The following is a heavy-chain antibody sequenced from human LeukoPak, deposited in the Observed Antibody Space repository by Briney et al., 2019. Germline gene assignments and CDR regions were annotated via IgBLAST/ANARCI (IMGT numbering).Heavy chain of an antibody. V-gene: IGHV3-23*01. CDR2: ISGSGDST. D-gene: IGHD6-13*01. CDR3: ARIGAGSSRDY. CDR1: GFTFSSHA. Sequence: GGSLRLSCAASGFTFSSHAMSWVRQAPGKGLEWVSTISGSGDSTFYADSVKGRFTISRDNSKNTLYLQMSSLRADDTAMYYCARIGAGSSRDYWGQGTLVTVSS. J-gene: IGHJ4*02.